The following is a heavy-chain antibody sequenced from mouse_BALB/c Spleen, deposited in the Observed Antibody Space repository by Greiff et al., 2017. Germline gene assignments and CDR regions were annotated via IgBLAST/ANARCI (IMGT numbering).Heavy chain of an antibody. CDR1: GFTFSSFG. CDR3: ANSFAY. CDR2: ISSGSSTI. V-gene: IGHV5-17*02. J-gene: IGHJ3*01. Sequence: EVKVVESGGGLVQPGGSRKLSCAASGFTFSSFGMHWVRQAPEKGLEWVAYISSGSSTIYYADTVKGRFTISRDNPKNTLFLQMTSLRSEDTAMYYCANSFAYWGQGTLVTVSA.